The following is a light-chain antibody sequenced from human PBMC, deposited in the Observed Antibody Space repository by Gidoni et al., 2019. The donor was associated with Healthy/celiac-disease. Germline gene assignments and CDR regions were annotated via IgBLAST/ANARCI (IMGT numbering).Light chain of an antibody. CDR3: QQYDNLPYT. Sequence: DIQMTPPPSSLSASVGDRVTITCQASQDISHYLTWYQQKPGKAPKILIYDASNLETGVPSRFSGSVSGTDFTFTISSLLPEDIATYYCQQYDNLPYTFXQXTKLEIK. V-gene: IGKV1-33*01. CDR1: QDISHY. J-gene: IGKJ2*01. CDR2: DAS.